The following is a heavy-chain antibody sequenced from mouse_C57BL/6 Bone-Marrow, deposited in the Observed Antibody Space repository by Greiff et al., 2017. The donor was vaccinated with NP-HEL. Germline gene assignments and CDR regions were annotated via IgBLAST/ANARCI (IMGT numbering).Heavy chain of an antibody. CDR1: GYTFTDYE. V-gene: IGHV1-15*01. CDR2: IDPETGGT. J-gene: IGHJ1*03. CDR3: TRSIAYYGSSLYWYFDV. Sequence: VQLQQSGAELVRPGASVTLSCKASGYTFTDYEMHWVKQTPVHGLEWIGAIDPETGGTAYNQKFQGKAILTADKSSSTAYMELRSLTSEDSAVYYCTRSIAYYGSSLYWYFDVWGTGTTVTVSS. D-gene: IGHD1-1*01.